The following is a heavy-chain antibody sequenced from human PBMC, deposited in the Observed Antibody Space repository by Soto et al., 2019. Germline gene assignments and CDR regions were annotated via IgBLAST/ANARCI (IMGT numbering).Heavy chain of an antibody. CDR1: GYTFTSYY. J-gene: IGHJ5*02. Sequence: ASVKVSCKASGYTFTSYYKHWVRQAPGQGLEWMGIINPSGGSTSYAQKFQGRVTMTRDTSTSTVYMELSSLRSEDTAVYYCARDWGYCSSTSCYTEWFDPWGQGTLVTVSS. V-gene: IGHV1-46*01. CDR2: INPSGGST. CDR3: ARDWGYCSSTSCYTEWFDP. D-gene: IGHD2-2*02.